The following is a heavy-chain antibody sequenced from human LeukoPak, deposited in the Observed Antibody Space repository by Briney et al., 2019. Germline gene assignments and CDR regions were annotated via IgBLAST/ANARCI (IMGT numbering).Heavy chain of an antibody. J-gene: IGHJ4*02. CDR1: GFTFSSYA. CDR2: ISYDGSNK. CDR3: ARDQRHTAMLATIDY. V-gene: IGHV3-30-3*01. Sequence: GGSLRLSCAASGFTFSSYAMHWVRQAPGKGLEWVAVISYDGSNKYYADSVKGRFTISRDNSKNTLYLQMNSLRAEDTAVYYCARDQRHTAMLATIDYWGQGTLVTVSS. D-gene: IGHD5-18*01.